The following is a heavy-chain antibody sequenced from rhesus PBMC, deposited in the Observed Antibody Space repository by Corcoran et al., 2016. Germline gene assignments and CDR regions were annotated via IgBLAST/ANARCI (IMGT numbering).Heavy chain of an antibody. CDR3: ARGGTMNTLFRY. J-gene: IGHJ4*01. CDR1: GGSISSGYYY. V-gene: IGHV4-122*02. D-gene: IGHD1-14*01. CDR2: ITYCGST. Sequence: QVQLQESGPGLVKPSETLSLTCAVSGGSISSGYYYWSWIRQPPGKGLEWIGYITYCGSTSYNPSLKSRVTISRDTSKNQFSLKLSSVTAADTAVYYCARGGTMNTLFRYWGQGVLVTVSS.